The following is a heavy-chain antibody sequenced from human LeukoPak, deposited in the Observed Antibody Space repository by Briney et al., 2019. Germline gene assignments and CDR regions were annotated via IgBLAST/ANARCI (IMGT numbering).Heavy chain of an antibody. D-gene: IGHD6-19*01. CDR2: IYYSGST. Sequence: SETLSLTCTVSGGSISSSSYYWGWIRQPPGKGLEWIESIYYSGSTYYNPSLKSRVTISVDTSKNQFSLKLSSVTAADTAVYYCARYSVAGTNSVNDYWGQGTLVTVSS. CDR1: GGSISSSSYY. J-gene: IGHJ4*02. V-gene: IGHV4-39*01. CDR3: ARYSVAGTNSVNDY.